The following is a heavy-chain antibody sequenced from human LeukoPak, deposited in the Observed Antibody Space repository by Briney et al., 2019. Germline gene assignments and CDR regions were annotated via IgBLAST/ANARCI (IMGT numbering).Heavy chain of an antibody. D-gene: IGHD5-12*01. CDR1: GCTFSSYA. V-gene: IGHV1-69*05. CDR2: IIPIFGTA. Sequence: ASVKVSCKASGCTFSSYAISWVRQAPGQGLEWMGGIIPIFGTANYAHKFQGRVTITTDESTSKAYMELRSLRSEDTAVYYCARRRDSGYAGRAFDIWGKGTMVTVSS. J-gene: IGHJ3*02. CDR3: ARRRDSGYAGRAFDI.